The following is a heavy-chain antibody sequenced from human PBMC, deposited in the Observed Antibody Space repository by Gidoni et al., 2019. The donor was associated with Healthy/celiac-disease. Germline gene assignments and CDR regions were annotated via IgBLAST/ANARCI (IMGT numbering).Heavy chain of an antibody. D-gene: IGHD5-18*01. CDR3: ARFKDTAMARANAFDI. V-gene: IGHV3-53*01. CDR1: GFTVSSNY. CDR2: IYSGGST. Sequence: EVQLVESGGGLIQPGGSLRLSCAASGFTVSSNYMSWVRQAPGKGLEGVSVIYSGGSTYYADSVKGRFTISRDNSKNTLYLQMNSLRAEDTAVYYCARFKDTAMARANAFDIWGQGTMVTVSS. J-gene: IGHJ3*02.